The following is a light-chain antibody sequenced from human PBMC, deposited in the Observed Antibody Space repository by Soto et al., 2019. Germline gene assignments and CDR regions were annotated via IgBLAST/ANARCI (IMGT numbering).Light chain of an antibody. CDR3: HQYGSSRLT. Sequence: EIVLTQSPATLSLSTGERATRCCMACQSVSIYLAWYQQKPRQAPRLLIYGASSRATGIPDRFSSSRSGTAFTLSISRLEHEEFAVYYCHQYGSSRLTFGQGTKLDIK. V-gene: IGKV3-20*01. CDR2: GAS. CDR1: QSVSIY. J-gene: IGKJ1*01.